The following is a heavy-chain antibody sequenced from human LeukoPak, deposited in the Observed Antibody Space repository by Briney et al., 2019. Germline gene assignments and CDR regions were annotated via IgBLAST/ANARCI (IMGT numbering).Heavy chain of an antibody. Sequence: ASVKVTCKASGYTFTGYYMHWVRQAPGQGLEWMGWINPNSGGTNYAQKFQGRVTMTRDTSISTAYMELSRLRSDDTAVYYCARELLAAAGIDYWGQGTLVTVSS. J-gene: IGHJ4*02. CDR3: ARELLAAAGIDY. V-gene: IGHV1-2*02. D-gene: IGHD6-13*01. CDR1: GYTFTGYY. CDR2: INPNSGGT.